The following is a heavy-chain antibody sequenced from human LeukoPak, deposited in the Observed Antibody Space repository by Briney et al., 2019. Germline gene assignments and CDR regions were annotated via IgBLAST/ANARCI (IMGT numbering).Heavy chain of an antibody. CDR3: ARDETYYYDSSGSAFDI. J-gene: IGHJ3*02. CDR2: TIPILGIA. V-gene: IGHV1-69*04. CDR1: GGTFTSYA. D-gene: IGHD3-22*01. Sequence: SVKVSCKASGGTFTSYAISWVRQARGQGLECMGRTIPILGIANYAQKLQGRVTMTTDTSTSTAYMELRSLRSDDTAVYYCARDETYYYDSSGSAFDIWGQGTMVTVSS.